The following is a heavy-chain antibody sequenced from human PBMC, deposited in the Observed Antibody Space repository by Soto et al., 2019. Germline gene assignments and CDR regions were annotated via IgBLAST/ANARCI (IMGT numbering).Heavy chain of an antibody. CDR1: GFTFDDYA. CDR2: ISWNSGSI. J-gene: IGHJ3*02. CDR3: AKDSIYYYDSSGYYYGAASAFGI. Sequence: GGSLRLSCAASGFTFDDYAMHWVRQAPGKGLEWVSGISWNSGSIGYADSVKGRFTISRDNAKNSLYLQMNSLRAEDTALYYCAKDSIYYYDSSGYYYGAASAFGIWGQGIMVTVSS. V-gene: IGHV3-9*01. D-gene: IGHD3-22*01.